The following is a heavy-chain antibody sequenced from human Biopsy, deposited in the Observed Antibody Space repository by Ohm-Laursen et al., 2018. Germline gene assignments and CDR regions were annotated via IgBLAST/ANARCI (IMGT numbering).Heavy chain of an antibody. CDR2: ITNSGGTV. Sequence: SLRLSCAASGFTFRDYYMIWIRQPPGKGLEWVSYITNSGGTVYYEDSVKGRFTVSRDNAKNSLYLQMDRLRAEDTAVYYCARPPWGHAYGFYNGMDVWGQVTLVIVSS. V-gene: IGHV3-11*01. D-gene: IGHD3-10*01. J-gene: IGHJ6*02. CDR1: GFTFRDYY. CDR3: ARPPWGHAYGFYNGMDV.